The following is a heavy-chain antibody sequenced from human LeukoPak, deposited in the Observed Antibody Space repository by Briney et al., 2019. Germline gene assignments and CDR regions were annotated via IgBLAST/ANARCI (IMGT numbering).Heavy chain of an antibody. V-gene: IGHV4-59*01. J-gene: IGHJ5*02. CDR2: IYYSGST. CDR3: AREAGWFDP. CDR1: GGSISSYY. Sequence: SETLSLTCTVSGGSISSYYWSWIRQPPGKGLEWIGYIYYSGSTNYNPSLKSRVTISVDTSKNQFSLKLSSVTAADTAVYYCAREAGWFDPWGQGTLVTVSS.